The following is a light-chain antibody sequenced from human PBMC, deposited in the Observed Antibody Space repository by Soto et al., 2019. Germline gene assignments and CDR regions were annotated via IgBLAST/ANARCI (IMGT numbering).Light chain of an antibody. CDR3: SSSTTSSPYV. CDR2: DVS. J-gene: IGLJ1*01. CDR1: SSDVGGYNY. V-gene: IGLV2-14*03. Sequence: QSALTQPASVSGSPGQSITISCTGTSSDVGGYNYVSWYQHHPGKAPKLMISDVSNRPSGVSNRFSGSKSGNTASLTIFGLQAEDEADYYCSSSTTSSPYVFGAGTKVTVL.